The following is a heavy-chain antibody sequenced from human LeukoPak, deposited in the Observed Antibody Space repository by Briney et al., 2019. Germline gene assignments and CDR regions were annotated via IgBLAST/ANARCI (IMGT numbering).Heavy chain of an antibody. V-gene: IGHV5-51*01. CDR3: ARHGGSYDYDS. J-gene: IGHJ4*02. D-gene: IGHD5-12*01. CDR2: IYPGDSDT. Sequence: GESLKISCKGPGYIFTTYWIAWVRQMPGKGLEWMGLIYPGDSDTRYSPSFQGQVTISADKSISTAYLQWSSLEASDTAMYYCARHGGSYDYDSWGQGTLVTVSS. CDR1: GYIFTTYW.